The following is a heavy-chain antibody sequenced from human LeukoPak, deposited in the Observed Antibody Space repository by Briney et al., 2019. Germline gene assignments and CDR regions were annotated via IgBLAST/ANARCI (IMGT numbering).Heavy chain of an antibody. V-gene: IGHV3-48*03. CDR3: AELGITMIGGV. J-gene: IGHJ6*04. CDR2: ISSSGITI. D-gene: IGHD3-10*02. Sequence: GGSLRLSCAASGFLFSSFEVNWVRQAPGKGLEWVSYISSSGITIYYADSVKGRFTISRDNSKNSLYLQMNSLRAEDTAVYYCAELGITMIGGVWGKGTTVTISS. CDR1: GFLFSSFE.